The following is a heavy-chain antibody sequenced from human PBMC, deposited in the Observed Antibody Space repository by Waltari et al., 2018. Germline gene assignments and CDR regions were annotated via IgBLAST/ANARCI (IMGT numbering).Heavy chain of an antibody. CDR2: ISDSGVIT. V-gene: IGHV3-23*01. D-gene: IGHD3-22*01. CDR3: ARHLYSIDYLELGN. Sequence: EVHLLESGGGLAQPGGSLRLSCAASGFNFISYAMSWVRQAPGKGLEGVSGISDSGVITKYADSVKGRFTVSRDNSKNTVFLQLNSLRAEDTAIYYCARHLYSIDYLELGNWGQGTQVTVSS. J-gene: IGHJ4*02. CDR1: GFNFISYA.